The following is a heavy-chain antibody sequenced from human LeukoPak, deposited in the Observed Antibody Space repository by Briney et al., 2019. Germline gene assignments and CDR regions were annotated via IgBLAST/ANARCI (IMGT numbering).Heavy chain of an antibody. V-gene: IGHV1-46*01. CDR2: INPSGGST. CDR3: ATELEGLANGEEVDY. CDR1: GYTFTSYY. D-gene: IGHD4-17*01. Sequence: GASVKVSCKASGYTFTSYYMHWVRQAPGQGPEWMGIINPSGGSTSYAQKFQGRVTMTRDTSTSTAYMELSSLRSEDTAVYYCATELEGLANGEEVDYWGQGTLVTVSS. J-gene: IGHJ4*02.